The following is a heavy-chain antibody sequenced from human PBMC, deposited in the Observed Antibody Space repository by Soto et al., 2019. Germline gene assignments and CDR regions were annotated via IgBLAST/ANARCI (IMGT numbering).Heavy chain of an antibody. CDR2: INHSGST. CDR3: ARDHIDDYDFWSGYPYYYGMDV. V-gene: IGHV4-34*01. D-gene: IGHD3-3*01. Sequence: SETLSLTCAVYGGSFSGYYWSWIRQPPGKGLEWIGEINHSGSTNYNPSLKSRVTIPVDTSKNQFSLKLSSVTAADTAVYYCARDHIDDYDFWSGYPYYYGMDVWGQGTTVTVSS. J-gene: IGHJ6*02. CDR1: GGSFSGYY.